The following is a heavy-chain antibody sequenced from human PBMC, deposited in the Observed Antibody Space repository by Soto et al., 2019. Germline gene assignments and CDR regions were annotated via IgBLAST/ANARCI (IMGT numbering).Heavy chain of an antibody. CDR3: ARDAVLAPGDAFDI. D-gene: IGHD3-3*02. J-gene: IGHJ3*02. CDR1: GFTFSSYS. Sequence: GGSLRLSCAASGFTFSSYSMNWVRQAPGKGLEWVSSISSSSYIYYADSVKGRFTISRDNAKNSLYLQMNSLRAEDTAVYYCARDAVLAPGDAFDIWGQGTMVTVSS. CDR2: ISSSSYI. V-gene: IGHV3-21*01.